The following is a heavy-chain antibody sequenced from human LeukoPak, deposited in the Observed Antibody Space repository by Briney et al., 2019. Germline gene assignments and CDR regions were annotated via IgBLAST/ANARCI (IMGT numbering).Heavy chain of an antibody. CDR1: GYTFTSYA. V-gene: IGHV1-3*03. J-gene: IGHJ6*03. CDR3: ARGPGAVAGTWDYYMDV. CDR2: INAGNGNT. D-gene: IGHD6-19*01. Sequence: ASVKVSCKASGYTFTSYAMHWVRQAPGQRLEWMGWINAGNGNTKYSQEFQGRVTITRDTSASTAYMELSSLRSEDMAVYYCARGPGAVAGTWDYYMDVWDKGTTVTVSS.